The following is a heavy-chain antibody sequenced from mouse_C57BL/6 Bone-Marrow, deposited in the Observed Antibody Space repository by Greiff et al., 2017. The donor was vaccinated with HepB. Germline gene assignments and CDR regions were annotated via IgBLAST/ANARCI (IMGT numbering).Heavy chain of an antibody. CDR1: GYTFTSYW. V-gene: IGHV1-52*01. D-gene: IGHD1-1*01. CDR2: IDPSDSET. CDR3: ARGAVVAHWYFDV. Sequence: QVHVKQPGAELVRPGSSVKLSCKASGYTFTSYWMHWVKQRPIQGLEWIGNIDPSDSETHYNQKFKDKATLTVDKSSSTAYMQLSSLTSEDSAVYYCARGAVVAHWYFDVWGTGTTVTVSS. J-gene: IGHJ1*03.